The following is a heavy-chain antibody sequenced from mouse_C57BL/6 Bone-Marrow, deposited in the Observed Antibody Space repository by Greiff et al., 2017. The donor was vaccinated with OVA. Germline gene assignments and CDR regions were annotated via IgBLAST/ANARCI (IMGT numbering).Heavy chain of an antibody. CDR3: AREILLFYEGYPFYAMDY. CDR1: GYTFTSYW. D-gene: IGHD2-3*01. CDR2: IDPSDSET. V-gene: IGHV1-52*01. Sequence: QVQLQQPGAELVRPGSSVKLSCKASGYTFTSYWMHWVKQRPIQGLEWIGNIDPSDSETHYNQKFKDKATLTVDKSSSTAYMQLSSLTSEDSAVYYCAREILLFYEGYPFYAMDYWGQGTSVTVSS. J-gene: IGHJ4*01.